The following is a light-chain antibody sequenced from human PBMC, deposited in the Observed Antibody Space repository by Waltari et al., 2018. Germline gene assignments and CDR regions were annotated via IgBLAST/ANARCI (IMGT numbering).Light chain of an antibody. CDR1: QSVSRW. V-gene: IGKV3-20*01. CDR3: QKYGTLPAT. CDR2: GAS. J-gene: IGKJ1*01. Sequence: EIVLTQSPGTLSLSPGERATLSCRASQSVSRWLAWYQQKPGQPPRLLIYGASSRATGIPDRFSGSGSGTDFSLTISRLEPEDSAVYCCQKYGTLPATFGQGTKVEVK.